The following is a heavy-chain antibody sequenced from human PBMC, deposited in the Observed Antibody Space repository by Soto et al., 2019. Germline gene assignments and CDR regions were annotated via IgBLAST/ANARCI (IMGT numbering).Heavy chain of an antibody. J-gene: IGHJ3*02. D-gene: IGHD2-2*01. CDR3: ARYSRERDLGYCSSTSCLALDAFDI. Sequence: PSETLSLTCTVSGGSISSSSYYWGWIRQPPGKGLEWIGSIYYSGSTYYNPSLKSRVTISVDTSKNQFSLKLSSVTAADTAVYYCARYSRERDLGYCSSTSCLALDAFDIWGQGTMVTVSS. V-gene: IGHV4-39*01. CDR2: IYYSGST. CDR1: GGSISSSSYY.